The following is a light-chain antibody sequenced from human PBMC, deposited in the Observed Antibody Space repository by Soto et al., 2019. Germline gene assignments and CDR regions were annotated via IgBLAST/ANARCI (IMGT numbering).Light chain of an antibody. V-gene: IGKV1-17*01. J-gene: IGKJ1*01. CDR1: QDIQNA. Sequence: DIQMTQSPSSLSASVGDRVTITCRASQDIQNALGWYQQKPGKAPKRLIYAASSLQSGVPSRFSGSRSGTEFTLTISSLQPEDFATYYCLQHDSNVWTF. CDR2: AAS. CDR3: LQHDSNVWT.